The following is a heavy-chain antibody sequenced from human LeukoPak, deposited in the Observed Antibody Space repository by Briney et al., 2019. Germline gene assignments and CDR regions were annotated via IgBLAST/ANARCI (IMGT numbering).Heavy chain of an antibody. CDR1: GGSISSSSYY. V-gene: IGHV4-39*07. Sequence: PSETLSLTCTVSGGSISSSSYYWGWIRQPPGEGLEWIGSIYYSGSTNYNPSLKSRVTISVDTSRNQFSLKLSSMTAAGTAVYYCARATGGNSPYWGQGILVTVSS. D-gene: IGHD4-23*01. CDR2: IYYSGST. CDR3: ARATGGNSPY. J-gene: IGHJ4*02.